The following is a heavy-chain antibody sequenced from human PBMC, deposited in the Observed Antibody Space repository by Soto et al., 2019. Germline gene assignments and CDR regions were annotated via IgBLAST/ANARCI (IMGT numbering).Heavy chain of an antibody. CDR1: GFTFSSYS. CDR2: ISSSSSYI. J-gene: IGHJ6*02. D-gene: IGHD5-18*01. Sequence: EVQLVESGGGLVKPGGSLRLSCAASGFTFSSYSMNWVRQAPGKGLEWVSSISSSSSYIYYADSVKGRFTISRDNAKNSLYLQMNSLRAEDTAVYYCAIDGPYSYGHGYYYYDGMDVWGQGTTVTVSS. CDR3: AIDGPYSYGHGYYYYDGMDV. V-gene: IGHV3-21*01.